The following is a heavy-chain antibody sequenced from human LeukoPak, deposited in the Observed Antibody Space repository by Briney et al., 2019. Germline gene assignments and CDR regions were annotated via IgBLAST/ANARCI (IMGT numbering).Heavy chain of an antibody. Sequence: PSETLSLTCTVSGGSISSYYWSWIRQPPGKGLEWIGYIYYSGSTSYNPSLKSRVTISVDTSKNQFSLKLSSVTAADTAVYYCATVATIPFDYWGQGTLVTVSS. CDR2: IYYSGST. D-gene: IGHD5-12*01. V-gene: IGHV4-59*12. CDR3: ATVATIPFDY. CDR1: GGSISSYY. J-gene: IGHJ4*02.